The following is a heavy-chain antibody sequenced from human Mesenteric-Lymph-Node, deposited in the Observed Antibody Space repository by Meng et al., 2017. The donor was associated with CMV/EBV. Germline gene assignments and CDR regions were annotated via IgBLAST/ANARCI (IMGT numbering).Heavy chain of an antibody. Sequence: GESLKISCAASGFNFNTFGMHWVRQAPGKGLEWVSVIWADRSNIYSADSVKGRFTISRDNAKNSLYLQMNSLRAEDTAFYYCARTFSSSWFDYWGQGTLVTVSS. D-gene: IGHD6-13*01. CDR1: GFNFNTFG. J-gene: IGHJ4*02. CDR2: IWADRSNI. CDR3: ARTFSSSWFDY. V-gene: IGHV3-33*03.